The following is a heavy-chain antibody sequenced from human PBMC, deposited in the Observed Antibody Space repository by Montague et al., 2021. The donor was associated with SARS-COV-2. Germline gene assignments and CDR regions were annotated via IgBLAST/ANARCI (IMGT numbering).Heavy chain of an antibody. D-gene: IGHD3-10*01. CDR3: ARLGDGVVPSPILGVGPYYSYYYMDV. CDR1: GGSFSTYS. CDR2: IHHGGST. J-gene: IGHJ6*03. Sequence: SETLSLTCAVPGGSFSTYSWNWIRQPPGKGLEWIGEIHHGGSTNYNPSLKSRATISADTSKNQFSLTLTSVAAADTAVYYCARLGDGVVPSPILGVGPYYSYYYMDVWGQGTTVTVSS. V-gene: IGHV4-34*01.